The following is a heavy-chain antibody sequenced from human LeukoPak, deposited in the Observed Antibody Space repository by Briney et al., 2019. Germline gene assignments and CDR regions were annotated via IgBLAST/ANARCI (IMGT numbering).Heavy chain of an antibody. CDR3: ASYYDSSGYGAFDY. V-gene: IGHV3-23*01. CDR1: GFTFSSYA. J-gene: IGHJ4*02. D-gene: IGHD3-22*01. CDR2: ISGSGGST. Sequence: GGSLRLSCAASGFTFSSYAMSWVRQAPGKGLEWVSAISGSGGSTYYADSVKGRFTISRDNSKNTLYLQMNSLRAEDTAVYYCASYYDSSGYGAFDYWGQGTLVTVSS.